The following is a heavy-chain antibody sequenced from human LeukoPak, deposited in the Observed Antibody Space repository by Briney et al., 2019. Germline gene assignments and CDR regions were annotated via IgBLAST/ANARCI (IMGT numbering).Heavy chain of an antibody. CDR1: GYTFTSYY. CDR2: INPSGGST. CDR3: ARDTPNYYDSSGSFDY. Sequence: GASVKVSCKVSGYTFTSYYMHWVRQAPGQGLEWMGIINPSGGSTSYAQKFQGRVTMTRDTSTSTVYMELSSLRSEDTAVYYCARDTPNYYDSSGSFDYWGQGTLVTVSS. J-gene: IGHJ4*02. D-gene: IGHD3-22*01. V-gene: IGHV1-46*01.